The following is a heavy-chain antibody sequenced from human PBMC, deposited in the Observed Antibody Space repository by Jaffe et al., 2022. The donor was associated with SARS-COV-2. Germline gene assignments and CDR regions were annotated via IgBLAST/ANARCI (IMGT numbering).Heavy chain of an antibody. Sequence: QVQLEQSGSELKKPGASVKISCKASGYIFTSHPMNWVRQAPGQGLQWLGWINTNTGNPKYAPGFAGRFVFSLDTSISAAYLLINSLETEDTAIYYCARVPANGTTFDNWGPGSLLTVSS. V-gene: IGHV7-4-1*02. J-gene: IGHJ4*02. D-gene: IGHD2-2*01. CDR3: ARVPANGTTFDN. CDR1: GYIFTSHP. CDR2: INTNTGNP.